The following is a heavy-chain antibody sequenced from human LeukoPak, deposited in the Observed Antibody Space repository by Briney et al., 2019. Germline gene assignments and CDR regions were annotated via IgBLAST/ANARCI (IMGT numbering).Heavy chain of an antibody. V-gene: IGHV4-59*01. D-gene: IGHD2-8*01. CDR3: ARLSSQWDAFDI. J-gene: IGHJ3*02. Sequence: SETLSLTCTVSGGSISSYYWSWIRQPPGKGLEWIGYIYYSGSTNYNPSLKSRVTISVDTSKNQFSLKLSSVTAADTAVYYCARLSSQWDAFDIWGQGTMVTVSS. CDR1: GGSISSYY. CDR2: IYYSGST.